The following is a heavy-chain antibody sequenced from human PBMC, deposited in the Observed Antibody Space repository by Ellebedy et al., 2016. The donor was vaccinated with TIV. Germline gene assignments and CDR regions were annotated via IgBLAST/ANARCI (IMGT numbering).Heavy chain of an antibody. J-gene: IGHJ4*02. D-gene: IGHD5/OR15-5a*01. CDR1: AYSFTDND. Sequence: AASVKVSCKASAYSFTDNDIHWVRQAPGQGLEWMAWINPNSGGTNYAQKFQGRVTVTRDTSTSTAFLELSRLRSDDTAVYYCTRDLTNIVSGDYWGQGTLVTVSS. V-gene: IGHV1-2*02. CDR2: INPNSGGT. CDR3: TRDLTNIVSGDY.